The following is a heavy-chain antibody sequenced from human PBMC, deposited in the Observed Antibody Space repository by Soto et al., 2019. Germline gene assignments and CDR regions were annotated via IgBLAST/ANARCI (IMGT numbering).Heavy chain of an antibody. J-gene: IGHJ4*02. CDR1: GFTFDSYA. Sequence: EVQLLESGGGLVQPGGSLRLSCAASGFTFDSYAMNWVREAPGKGLEGVSTISGSGENTYYPDSVKGRFTISRDNSKNMMYLQINSLRAEDTAVYYCAKNRGLQYYFDSWGQGTLVTVSS. V-gene: IGHV3-23*01. CDR3: AKNRGLQYYFDS. CDR2: ISGSGENT.